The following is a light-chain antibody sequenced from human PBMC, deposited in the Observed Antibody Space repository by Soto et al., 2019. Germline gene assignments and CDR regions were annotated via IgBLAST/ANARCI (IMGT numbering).Light chain of an antibody. V-gene: IGKV2-24*01. CDR1: QSLVHSNGNTY. Sequence: DIVMTQTPLSSPVTLGQPASISCRSSQSLVHSNGNTYLNWLQQRPGQPPRVLIYRISNRFSGVPDRISGSGAGTYFTLKISRVEAEDVGVYYCMQATQFPWTFGQGTKVEI. CDR2: RIS. CDR3: MQATQFPWT. J-gene: IGKJ1*01.